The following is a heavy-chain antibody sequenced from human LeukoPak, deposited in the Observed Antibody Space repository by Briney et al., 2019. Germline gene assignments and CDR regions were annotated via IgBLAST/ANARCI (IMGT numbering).Heavy chain of an antibody. D-gene: IGHD1-14*01. CDR3: TTNDAFDI. V-gene: IGHV3-33*01. J-gene: IGHJ3*02. CDR2: IWYDGSNK. Sequence: GRSLRLSCAASGFTFSSYGMHWVRQAPGKGLEWVAVIWYDGSNKYYADSVKGRFTISRDNSKNTLYLQMNSLKTEDTALYYCTTNDAFDIWGQGTMVTVSS. CDR1: GFTFSSYG.